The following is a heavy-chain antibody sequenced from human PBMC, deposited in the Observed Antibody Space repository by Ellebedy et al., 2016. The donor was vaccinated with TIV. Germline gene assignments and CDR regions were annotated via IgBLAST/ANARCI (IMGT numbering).Heavy chain of an antibody. Sequence: SETLSLXXTVSGGSFSRSSYYWGWIRQQPGMGLVSIASIYYSGSTYSNPSLKSRVNISVDTSKNQFSLKLSTVTAADTAVYYCARDRSGGGGSGHYYYGMDVWGQGTTVTVSS. J-gene: IGHJ6*02. CDR1: GGSFSRSSYY. D-gene: IGHD2-15*01. CDR2: IYYSGST. CDR3: ARDRSGGGGSGHYYYGMDV. V-gene: IGHV4-39*07.